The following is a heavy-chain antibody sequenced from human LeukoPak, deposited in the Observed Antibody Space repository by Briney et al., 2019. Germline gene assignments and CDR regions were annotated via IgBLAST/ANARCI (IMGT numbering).Heavy chain of an antibody. D-gene: IGHD3-16*01. V-gene: IGHV1-69*13. Sequence: SVKVSRKASGGTFYSYAINWVRQAPGQGLEWMGGIIPIFGTANYAQKFQGRVTITADESTSTAYMELSSLRSEDTAVYYCARGDRDDYVWGSSLDYWGQGTLVTVSS. CDR3: ARGDRDDYVWGSSLDY. CDR1: GGTFYSYA. CDR2: IIPIFGTA. J-gene: IGHJ4*02.